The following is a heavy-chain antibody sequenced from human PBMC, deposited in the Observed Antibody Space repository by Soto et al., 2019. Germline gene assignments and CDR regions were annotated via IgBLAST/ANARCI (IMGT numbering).Heavy chain of an antibody. CDR1: GFTFSNAW. Sequence: PGGSLRLSCAASGFTFSNAWMSWVRQAPGKGLEWVGRIKSKTDGGTTDYAAPVKGRFTISRDDSKNTLYLQMNSLKTEDTAVYYCTLYLQWLVPEYFQHWGQGTLVTVSS. D-gene: IGHD6-19*01. CDR2: IKSKTDGGTT. CDR3: TLYLQWLVPEYFQH. V-gene: IGHV3-15*01. J-gene: IGHJ1*01.